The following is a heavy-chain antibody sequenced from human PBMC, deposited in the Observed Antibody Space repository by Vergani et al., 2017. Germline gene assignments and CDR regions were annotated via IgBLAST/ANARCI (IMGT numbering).Heavy chain of an antibody. CDR1: GFTFSSYS. D-gene: IGHD2-2*01. V-gene: IGHV3-21*01. CDR2: ISSSSTYI. Sequence: EVQLVESGGGLVKPGGSLRLSCAASGFTFSSYSMNWVRQAPGKGLEWVSSISSSSTYIYYADSVKGRVTISRDNAKNSLYLQMNSLRAEDTAVYYCASARLLPAAHYYFDYWGQGTLVTVSS. CDR3: ASARLLPAAHYYFDY. J-gene: IGHJ4*02.